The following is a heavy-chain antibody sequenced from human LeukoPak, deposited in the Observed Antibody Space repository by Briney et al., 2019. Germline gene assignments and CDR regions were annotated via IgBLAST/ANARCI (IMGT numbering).Heavy chain of an antibody. V-gene: IGHV4-34*01. D-gene: IGHD3-16*02. CDR1: GGSFSGYY. J-gene: IGHJ4*02. CDR3: ARGTNPYDYVWGSYRVFDY. CDR2: INHSGST. Sequence: SETLSLTCAVYGGSFSGYYWSWIRQPPGKGLEWIGEINHSGSTNYNPSLKSRVTISVDTSKNPFSLKLSSVTAADTAVYYCARGTNPYDYVWGSYRVFDYWGQGTLVTVSS.